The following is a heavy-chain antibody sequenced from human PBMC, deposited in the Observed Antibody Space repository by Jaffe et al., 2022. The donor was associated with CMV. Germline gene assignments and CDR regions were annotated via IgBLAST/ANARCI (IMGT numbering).Heavy chain of an antibody. V-gene: IGHV3-11*06. J-gene: IGHJ6*03. CDR2: ISSSSSYT. D-gene: IGHD5-12*01. CDR1: GFTFSDYY. Sequence: QVQLVESGGGLVKPGGSLRLSCAASGFTFSDYYMSWIRQAPGKGLEWVSYISSSSSYTNYADSVKGRFTISRDNAKNSLYLQMNSLRAEDTAVYYCARGASGDGYNFDYYYYYMDVWGKGTTVTVSS. CDR3: ARGASGDGYNFDYYYYYMDV.